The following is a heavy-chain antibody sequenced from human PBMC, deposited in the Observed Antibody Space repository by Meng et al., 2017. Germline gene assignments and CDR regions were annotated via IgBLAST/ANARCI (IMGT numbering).Heavy chain of an antibody. J-gene: IGHJ4*02. CDR1: GYTCTSYA. CDR3: AREGRVDFDY. Sequence: VQLCQSWYELNEPGASVMVSLKASGYTCTSYAMNWVRQAPGQGLEWMGWINTNTGNPTYAQGFTGRFVFSLDTSISTAYLQISSLKAEDTAVYYCAREGRVDFDYWGQGTLVTVSS. CDR2: INTNTGNP. D-gene: IGHD1-26*01. V-gene: IGHV7-4-1*02.